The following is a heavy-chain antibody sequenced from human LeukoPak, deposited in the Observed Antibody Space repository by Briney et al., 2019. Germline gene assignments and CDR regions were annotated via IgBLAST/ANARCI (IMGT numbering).Heavy chain of an antibody. CDR2: ISYDGSNK. D-gene: IGHD3-22*01. CDR1: GFTFSSYA. CDR3: AKRGPYDSSGYYFDY. J-gene: IGHJ4*02. Sequence: PGRSLRLSCAASGFTFSSYAMHWVRQAPGKGLEWVAVISYDGSNKYYADSVKGRFTISRDNSKNTLYLQMNSLRAEDTAVYYCAKRGPYDSSGYYFDYWGQGTLVTVSS. V-gene: IGHV3-30-3*02.